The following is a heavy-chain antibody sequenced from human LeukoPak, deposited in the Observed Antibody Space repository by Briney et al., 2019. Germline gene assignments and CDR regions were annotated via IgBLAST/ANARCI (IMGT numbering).Heavy chain of an antibody. CDR1: GYTFTSYG. D-gene: IGHD1-7*01. V-gene: IGHV1-2*02. J-gene: IGHJ5*02. Sequence: ASVKVSCKASGYTFTSYGISWVRQAPGQGLEWMGWINPNSGGTNYAQKFQGRVTMTRDTSISTAYMELSRLTSDDTAVFYCARSKYNWNLNWFDPWGQGTLVTDSS. CDR2: INPNSGGT. CDR3: ARSKYNWNLNWFDP.